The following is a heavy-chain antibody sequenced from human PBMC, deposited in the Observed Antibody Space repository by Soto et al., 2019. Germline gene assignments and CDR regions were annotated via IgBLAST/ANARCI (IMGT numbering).Heavy chain of an antibody. D-gene: IGHD3-22*01. CDR3: ARDGDGSGYFLDF. V-gene: IGHV4-31*03. Sequence: QVQLQESGPGLVKPSQTLSLICTVSGGSISSGGYYWSWIRQHPGKGLEWIGYMYSSGSTYYNPPLKRRLTISLDTSKNHVSLHLSSVTAADTAVYYCARDGDGSGYFLDFWGQGTLVTVSS. CDR1: GGSISSGGYY. CDR2: MYSSGST. J-gene: IGHJ4*02.